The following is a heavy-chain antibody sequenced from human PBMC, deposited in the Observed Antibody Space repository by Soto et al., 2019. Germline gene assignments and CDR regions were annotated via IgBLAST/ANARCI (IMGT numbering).Heavy chain of an antibody. D-gene: IGHD6-19*01. Sequence: QVQLVESGGGVVQPGRSLRLSCAASGFSFSRHGMHWVRQAPGKGLEWVAVISYDGSNQDYADSVKGRFSISRDNSKNTVYLQMNSLRFEDSAVYYCARDRSSTYYYYGMDLWGQGTTVTVSS. CDR2: ISYDGSNQ. J-gene: IGHJ6*02. CDR1: GFSFSRHG. CDR3: ARDRSSTYYYYGMDL. V-gene: IGHV3-30-3*01.